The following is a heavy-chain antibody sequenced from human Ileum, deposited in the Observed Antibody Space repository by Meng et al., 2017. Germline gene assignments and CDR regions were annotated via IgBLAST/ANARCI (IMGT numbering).Heavy chain of an antibody. Sequence: QVHVVQSGAEVKKPGAAVKVSCKPSGYSFTGYYMHWVRQAPGQGLEWMGRINSNSGGINYAQKFKGRVTLTRDISTVYMELSSLRSDDTAVYYCASRNYNYDDYFEYWGQGTLVTVSS. CDR1: GYSFTGYY. V-gene: IGHV1-2*06. CDR2: INSNSGGI. CDR3: ASRNYNYDDYFEY. J-gene: IGHJ4*02. D-gene: IGHD1-7*01.